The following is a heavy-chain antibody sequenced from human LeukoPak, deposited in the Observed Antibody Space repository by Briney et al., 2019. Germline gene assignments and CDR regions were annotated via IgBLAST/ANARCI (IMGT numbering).Heavy chain of an antibody. V-gene: IGHV4-59*01. D-gene: IGHD1-1*01. CDR1: GGSISSYY. J-gene: IGHJ4*02. CDR2: IYYSGNT. Sequence: SETLSLTCTVSGGSISSYYWSWIRQPPGKGLEWIGYIYYSGNTNYNPALKSRVTISRDTSKNQFSLTLSSLTAADTALYYCARAGGGLENDYWGQGTLVTVSS. CDR3: ARAGGGLENDY.